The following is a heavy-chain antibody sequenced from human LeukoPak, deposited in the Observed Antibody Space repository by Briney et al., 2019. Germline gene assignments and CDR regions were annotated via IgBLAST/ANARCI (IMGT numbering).Heavy chain of an antibody. CDR3: ATTHRAQYSSSWGEPHY. V-gene: IGHV4-4*07. J-gene: IGHJ4*02. D-gene: IGHD6-13*01. Sequence: SETLSLTCTVSDGSITTHYWSWIRQPAGKGLEWIGRMHANGYTDHCPSLKSRLTMSVDTSKKQFSLRLSSVTAADTAVYFCATTHRAQYSSSWGEPHYWGQGTLVTVSS. CDR1: DGSITTHY. CDR2: MHANGYT.